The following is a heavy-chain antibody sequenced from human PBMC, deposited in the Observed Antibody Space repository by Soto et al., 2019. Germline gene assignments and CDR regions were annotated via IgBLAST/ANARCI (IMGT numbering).Heavy chain of an antibody. CDR1: GGSISSSSYY. J-gene: IGHJ6*03. Sequence: PSETLSLTCTVSGGSISSSSYYWGWIRQPPGKGLEWIGSIYYSGSTYYNPSLKSRVTISVDTSKNQFSLKLSSVTAADTAVYYCARLRNGYCSGGSCKSNLSYYYMDVWGKGTTVTVSS. D-gene: IGHD2-15*01. CDR3: ARLRNGYCSGGSCKSNLSYYYMDV. V-gene: IGHV4-39*01. CDR2: IYYSGST.